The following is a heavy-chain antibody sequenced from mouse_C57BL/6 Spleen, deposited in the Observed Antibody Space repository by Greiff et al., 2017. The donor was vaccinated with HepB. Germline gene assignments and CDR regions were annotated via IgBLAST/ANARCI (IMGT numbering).Heavy chain of an antibody. V-gene: IGHV1-61*01. CDR3: ARPIYYDYDGPYFDY. D-gene: IGHD2-4*01. CDR1: GYTFTSYW. CDR2: IYPSDSET. J-gene: IGHJ2*01. Sequence: VQLQQSGAELVRPGSSVKLSCKASGYTFTSYWMDWVKQRPGQGLEWIGNIYPSDSETHYNQKFKDKATLTVDKSSSTAYMQLSSLTSEDSAVYYCARPIYYDYDGPYFDYWGQGTTLTVSS.